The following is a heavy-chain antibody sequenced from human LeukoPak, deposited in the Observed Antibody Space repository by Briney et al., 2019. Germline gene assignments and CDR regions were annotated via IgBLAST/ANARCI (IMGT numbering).Heavy chain of an antibody. V-gene: IGHV3-20*04. Sequence: GGSLRLSCPASGFTFDDYGMSWVRQAPGKGLEWVSGINWNGGSTVSADSVKGRFTISRDNAKNSLYLQMNSLRVEDTALYYCARAWDYYYYYMDVWGKGTTVTVSS. CDR2: INWNGGST. CDR1: GFTFDDYG. CDR3: ARAWDYYYYYMDV. D-gene: IGHD7-27*01. J-gene: IGHJ6*03.